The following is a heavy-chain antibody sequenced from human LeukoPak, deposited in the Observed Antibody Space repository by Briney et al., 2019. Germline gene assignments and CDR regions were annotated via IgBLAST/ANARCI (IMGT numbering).Heavy chain of an antibody. D-gene: IGHD6-25*01. CDR3: AAAPNPSYFDF. CDR1: GGSISSYY. V-gene: IGHV4-59*01. J-gene: IGHJ4*02. CDR2: IYHSGST. Sequence: SETLSLTCTVSGGSISSYYWSWIRQPPGKGLEWIGYIYHSGSTDYNPSLKSRVTISVDTSKNQFSLKLSSVTAADTAVYFCAAAPNPSYFDFWGQGTLVTVSS.